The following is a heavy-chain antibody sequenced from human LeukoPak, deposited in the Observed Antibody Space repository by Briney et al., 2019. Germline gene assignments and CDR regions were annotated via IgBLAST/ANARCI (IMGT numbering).Heavy chain of an antibody. CDR1: GFTFSNAW. Sequence: PGGSLRLSCAASGFTFSNAWMSWVRQAPGKGLEWVGRIKSKTDGGTTDYAAPVKGRFTISRDGSKNTLYLQMNSLKTEDTAVYYCTTSRFSGYDPYFDYWGQGTLVTVSS. J-gene: IGHJ4*02. D-gene: IGHD5-12*01. CDR2: IKSKTDGGTT. V-gene: IGHV3-15*01. CDR3: TTSRFSGYDPYFDY.